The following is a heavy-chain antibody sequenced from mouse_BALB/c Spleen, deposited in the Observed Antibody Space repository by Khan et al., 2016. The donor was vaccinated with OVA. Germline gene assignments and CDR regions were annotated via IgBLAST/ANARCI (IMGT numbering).Heavy chain of an antibody. CDR3: EKDDASWFAY. CDR2: IYPGCGNT. CDR1: GYTFTDYV. V-gene: IGHV1-77*01. J-gene: IGHJ3*01. D-gene: IGHD2-3*01. Sequence: VQLKESGPELVKPGASVKMSCKASGYTFTDYVINWVKQRTGQGLEWIGEIYPGCGNTYYNEKFKGKATLTADKSSNTAYMQISSLTSEDSAVYFCEKDDASWFAYWGQGTLVTVSA.